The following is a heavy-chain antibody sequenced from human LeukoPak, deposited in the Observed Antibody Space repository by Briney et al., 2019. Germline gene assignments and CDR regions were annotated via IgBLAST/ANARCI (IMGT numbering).Heavy chain of an antibody. Sequence: SQTLSLTCALSGDSVSSNSAAWNWIRQSPSRGLEWLGRTYYRSKWYDDYAVSLKGRITINPDTSKNQFSLQLNSVTPEDTAVYFCARFIVAAGTIEEWGQGTLVTVSS. CDR1: GDSVSSNSAA. CDR3: ARFIVAAGTIEE. D-gene: IGHD6-13*01. V-gene: IGHV6-1*01. J-gene: IGHJ4*02. CDR2: TYYRSKWYD.